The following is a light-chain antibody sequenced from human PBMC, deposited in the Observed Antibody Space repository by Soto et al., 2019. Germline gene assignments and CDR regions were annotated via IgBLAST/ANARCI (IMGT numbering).Light chain of an antibody. CDR3: CSYISLSTVV. J-gene: IGLJ2*01. CDR1: SSDVGGYNR. Sequence: QSVLTQPASVSGSPGQSITISCTGTSSDVGGYNRVSWYQHSPGKAPKLILFAVSDRPSGVSHRFSGSKSGNTASLTISGLQAEDEADYYCCSYISLSTVVFGGGTQLTVL. CDR2: AVS. V-gene: IGLV2-14*01.